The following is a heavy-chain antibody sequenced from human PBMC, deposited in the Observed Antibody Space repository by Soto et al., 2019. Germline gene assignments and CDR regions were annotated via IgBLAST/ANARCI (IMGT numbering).Heavy chain of an antibody. Sequence: PWGSLRLSCAASGFTFSRYAMSCVRQAPWKGLEWVSPISGSVGSTYYADSAKGRFTISRDNSKNTLYLQMNSLRAEDTAVYYCAQTVVPAAISATFGYWGQGTLVTVSS. CDR1: GFTFSRYA. CDR2: ISGSVGST. V-gene: IGHV3-23*01. J-gene: IGHJ4*02. CDR3: AQTVVPAAISATFGY. D-gene: IGHD2-2*01.